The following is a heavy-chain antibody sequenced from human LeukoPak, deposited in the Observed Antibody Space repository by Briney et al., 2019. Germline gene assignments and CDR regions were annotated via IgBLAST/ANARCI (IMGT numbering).Heavy chain of an antibody. CDR3: ARLHYGGNYGYYYYYMDV. V-gene: IGHV4-39*01. D-gene: IGHD4-23*01. Sequence: GSLRLSCAASGFTVSSNYMSWVRQPPGKGLEWIGNIYYTGSTYYNPSLKSRVTISVDTSKDQFSLKLSSVTAADTAVYFCARLHYGGNYGYYYYYMDVWGKGTTVTISS. J-gene: IGHJ6*03. CDR1: GFTVSSNY. CDR2: IYYTGST.